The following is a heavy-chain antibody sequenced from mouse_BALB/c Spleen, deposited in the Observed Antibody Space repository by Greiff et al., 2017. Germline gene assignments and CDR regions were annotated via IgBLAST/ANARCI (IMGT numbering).Heavy chain of an antibody. CDR3: ARALLSDY. V-gene: IGHV1-87*01. CDR1: GYTFTSYW. Sequence: VQLQESGAELARPGASVKLSCKASGYTFTSYWMQWVKQRPGQGLEWIGAIYPGDGDTRYTQKFKGKATLTADKSSSTAYMQLSSLASEDSAVYYCARALLSDYWGKGTTLTVST. J-gene: IGHJ2*01. CDR2: IYPGDGDT. D-gene: IGHD2-1*01.